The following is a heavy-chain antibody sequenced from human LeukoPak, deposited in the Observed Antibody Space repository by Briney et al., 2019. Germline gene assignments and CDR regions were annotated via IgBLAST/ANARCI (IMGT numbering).Heavy chain of an antibody. V-gene: IGHV3-23*01. CDR1: GFTFSSYV. D-gene: IGHD3-10*01. J-gene: IGHJ4*02. Sequence: GGSLRLSCAASGFTFSSYVMTWVRQAPGKGLEWVSGISGSGGSTYYADHVKGRFTISRDNSKNPLFLQMSSLRAEDTAIYYCAKDRQNYYGSGYYFDYWGQGTLVTVSS. CDR3: AKDRQNYYGSGYYFDY. CDR2: ISGSGGST.